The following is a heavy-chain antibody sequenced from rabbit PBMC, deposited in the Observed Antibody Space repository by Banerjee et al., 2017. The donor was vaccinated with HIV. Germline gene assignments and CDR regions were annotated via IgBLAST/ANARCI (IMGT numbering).Heavy chain of an antibody. D-gene: IGHD2-1*01. Sequence: EEYGGDLVQPEGSLSLTCKASGLDFSSSYCMCWVRQAPGKGPEWIACIYIGGVITHYASWVNGRFTISRSTSLITVTLQMTNLTGADTATYFCARWNYDDYGDYNLWGPGTLVTVS. CDR2: IYIGGVIT. CDR3: ARWNYDDYGDYNL. CDR1: GLDFSSSYC. V-gene: IGHV1S47*01. J-gene: IGHJ4*01.